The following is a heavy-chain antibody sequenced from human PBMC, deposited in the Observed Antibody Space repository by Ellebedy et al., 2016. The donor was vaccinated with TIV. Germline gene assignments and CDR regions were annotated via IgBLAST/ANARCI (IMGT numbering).Heavy chain of an antibody. Sequence: SVKVSCXASGGTFSSYAISWVRQAPGQGLEWMGGIIPIFGTANYAQKFQGRVTITADESMSTAYMELSSLRSEDTAVYYCARGAKGHATVTGHSSSWYFDYWGQGTLVTVSS. CDR1: GGTFSSYA. CDR2: IIPIFGTA. CDR3: ARGAKGHATVTGHSSSWYFDY. J-gene: IGHJ4*02. V-gene: IGHV1-69*13. D-gene: IGHD6-13*01.